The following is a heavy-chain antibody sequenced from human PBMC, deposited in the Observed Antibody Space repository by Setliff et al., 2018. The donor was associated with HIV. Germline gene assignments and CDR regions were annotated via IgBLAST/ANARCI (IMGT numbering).Heavy chain of an antibody. V-gene: IGHV3-66*01. CDR2: IYKAGKT. CDR1: GFRVTDTY. J-gene: IGHJ5*02. Sequence: GGSLRLSCEASGFRVTDTYMAWVRQAPGKGLEWVTLIYKAGKTYYADFVKGRCTIARDDTKNTVSLQMTNLRAEDTALYYCAKDIIPAGLFHDLWGQGTLVTVSS. D-gene: IGHD2-2*01. CDR3: AKDIIPAGLFHDL.